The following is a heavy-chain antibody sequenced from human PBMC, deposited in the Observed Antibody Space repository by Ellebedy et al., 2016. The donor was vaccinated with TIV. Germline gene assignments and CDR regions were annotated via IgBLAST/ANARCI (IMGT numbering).Heavy chain of an antibody. J-gene: IGHJ4*02. Sequence: GESLKISXVASELTFTGYWMHWVRQAPGKGLEWVSAISGRGSSIYSADSVKGRFTISRDNSKNTLYLQMNSLRAEDTAVYYCAKDSLGSGSYSNWGQGTLVTVSS. CDR3: AKDSLGSGSYSN. CDR1: ELTFTGYW. V-gene: IGHV3-23*01. CDR2: ISGRGSSI. D-gene: IGHD1-26*01.